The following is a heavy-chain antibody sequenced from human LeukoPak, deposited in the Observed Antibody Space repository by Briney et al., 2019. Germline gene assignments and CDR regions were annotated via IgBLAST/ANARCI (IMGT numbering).Heavy chain of an antibody. Sequence: GGSLRLSCAASGFPFSSYAMGWVRQAPRKGLEWVSAITASSGGTYYADSVKGRFTISRDNSKNTLYLQMNSLRAEDTAVYYCARDKGPGAFDIWGQGTMVTVSS. CDR2: ITASSGGT. V-gene: IGHV3-23*01. J-gene: IGHJ3*02. CDR3: ARDKGPGAFDI. CDR1: GFPFSSYA.